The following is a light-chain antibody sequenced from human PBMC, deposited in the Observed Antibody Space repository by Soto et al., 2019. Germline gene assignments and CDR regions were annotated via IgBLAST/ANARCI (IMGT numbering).Light chain of an antibody. CDR1: QNVNSN. CDR3: QQYNNWPGT. J-gene: IGKJ1*01. CDR2: GAS. Sequence: EKVMTQSPATLSVSPGERATLSCRASQNVNSNLAWYQQKPGQAPRLLIYGASTRATGIPARFSGSGSGTEFTLTISSLQSEDFAVYYCQQYNNWPGTFGQGTKVEIK. V-gene: IGKV3-15*01.